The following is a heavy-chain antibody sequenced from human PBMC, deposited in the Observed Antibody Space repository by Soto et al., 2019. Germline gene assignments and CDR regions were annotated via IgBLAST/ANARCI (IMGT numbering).Heavy chain of an antibody. D-gene: IGHD1-26*01. CDR3: ARDEAYSGSYFDY. CDR2: IYYSGST. V-gene: IGHV4-30-4*01. Sequence: QVQLQESGPGLVKPSQTLSLICTVSGGSISSGDYCWSWMRQRPGKGLEWIGYIYYSGSTYYNPSNKSRVTPSVDTSKNQYTLELSSVTAADTAVYYCARDEAYSGSYFDYWGQGTLVTVSS. CDR1: GGSISSGDYC. J-gene: IGHJ4*02.